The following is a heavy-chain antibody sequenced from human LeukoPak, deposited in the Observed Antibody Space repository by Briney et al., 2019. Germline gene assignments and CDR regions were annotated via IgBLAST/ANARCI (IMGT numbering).Heavy chain of an antibody. Sequence: GASVKVSCKASGFTFTSSAVQWVRQARGQRLEWMGWMNPNSGNTGYAQKFQGRVTMTRNTSISTAYMELSSLRSEDTAVYYCARGVRITMVRGALYYFDYWGQGTLVTVSS. D-gene: IGHD3-10*01. CDR1: GFTFTSSA. CDR3: ARGVRITMVRGALYYFDY. V-gene: IGHV1-8*02. CDR2: MNPNSGNT. J-gene: IGHJ4*02.